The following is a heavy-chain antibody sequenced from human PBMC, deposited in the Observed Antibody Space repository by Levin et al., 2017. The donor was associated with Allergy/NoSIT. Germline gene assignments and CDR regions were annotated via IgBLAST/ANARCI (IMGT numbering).Heavy chain of an antibody. V-gene: IGHV3-23*01. CDR2: ISGSGGST. Sequence: LSLTCAASGFTFSSYAMSWVRQAPGKGLEWVSAISGSGGSTYYADSVKGRFTISRDNSKNTLYLQMNSLRAEDTAVYYCAKDLGQSDYDYSLSGGMDVWGQGTTVTVSS. J-gene: IGHJ6*02. CDR1: GFTFSSYA. D-gene: IGHD3-16*01. CDR3: AKDLGQSDYDYSLSGGMDV.